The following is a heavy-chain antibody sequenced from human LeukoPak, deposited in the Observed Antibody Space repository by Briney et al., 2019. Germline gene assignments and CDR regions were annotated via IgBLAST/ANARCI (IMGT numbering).Heavy chain of an antibody. CDR2: ISNSRST. D-gene: IGHD2-15*01. J-gene: IGHJ6*03. CDR1: GGPIISHY. V-gene: IGHV4-59*11. CDR3: GRDALVGYLSFYYMDV. Sequence: SETLSLTCTVSGGPIISHYWTWIRQSPVKGLEWIGDISNSRSTSYNPSLKSRVTISIDTSKNQFSLKLSSVTAADTAVYYCGRDALVGYLSFYYMDVWGKGTTVTVSS.